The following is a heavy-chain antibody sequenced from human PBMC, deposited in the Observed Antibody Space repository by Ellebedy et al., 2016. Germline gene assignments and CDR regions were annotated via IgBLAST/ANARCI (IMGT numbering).Heavy chain of an antibody. V-gene: IGHV3-23*01. Sequence: GESLKISCTGSGFTFNNYGMAWVRQAPGKGLQWVSTINDRGVNTHYADSAKGRFTISRDNSKNTVYMEMNSLTDEDTATYYCAREVGPDPFFDFWGQGILVTVSA. CDR1: GFTFNNYG. CDR3: AREVGPDPFFDF. D-gene: IGHD1-26*01. J-gene: IGHJ4*02. CDR2: INDRGVNT.